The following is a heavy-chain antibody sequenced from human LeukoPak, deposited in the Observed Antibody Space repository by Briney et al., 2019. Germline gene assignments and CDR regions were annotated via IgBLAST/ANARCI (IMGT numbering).Heavy chain of an antibody. V-gene: IGHV4-31*03. J-gene: IGHJ5*02. CDR2: IYYSGTT. CDR1: GGPISSGGYY. D-gene: IGHD3-10*01. CDR3: ANYGSGTYRFDP. Sequence: SETLSLTCTVSGGPISSGGYYWSWIRQHPGKGLEWIGYIYYSGTTYYNPSLKSRVTISVDTSKNQFSLMLSSVTAADTAVYYCANYGSGTYRFDPWGQGTLVTVSS.